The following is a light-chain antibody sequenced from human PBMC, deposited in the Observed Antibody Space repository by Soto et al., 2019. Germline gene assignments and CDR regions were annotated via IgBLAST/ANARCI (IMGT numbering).Light chain of an antibody. CDR2: AAS. CDR1: QSISTY. CDR3: QQYGSSLRT. V-gene: IGKV1-39*01. Sequence: IQMTQSPSSLSASVVDIVTITCRASQSISTYLHWYQQKPGKAPNLLIYAASTLQSGVPSRFSGSGSGTDFTLTISRLEPEDFAVYYCQQYGSSLRTFGQGTKVDIK. J-gene: IGKJ1*01.